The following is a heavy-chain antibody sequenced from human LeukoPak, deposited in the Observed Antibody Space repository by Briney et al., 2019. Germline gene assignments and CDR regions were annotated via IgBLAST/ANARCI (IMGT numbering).Heavy chain of an antibody. V-gene: IGHV4-39*07. CDR3: ARSVLLWFGELGWFDP. J-gene: IGHJ5*02. Sequence: SQTLSLTCTVSGGSISGDTYSWGWIRQSPGDGLEWIGNIYQSGDTYYNPSLKSRVTISVDTSKNQVSLRLNSVTAADTAVYYCARSVLLWFGELGWFDPWGQGTLVTVSS. CDR1: GGSISGDTYS. CDR2: IYQSGDT. D-gene: IGHD3-10*01.